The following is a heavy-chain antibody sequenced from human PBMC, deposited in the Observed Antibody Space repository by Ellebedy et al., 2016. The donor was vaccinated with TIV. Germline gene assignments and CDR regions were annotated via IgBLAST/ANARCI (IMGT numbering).Heavy chain of an antibody. CDR1: GFTFSRSA. V-gene: IGHV3-23*01. J-gene: IGHJ4*02. CDR2: VSAGGAST. D-gene: IGHD3-3*01. CDR3: AKGSTIFGPFDN. Sequence: GGSLRLSXAVSGFTFSRSAMSWVRQAPGKGPEWVSSVSAGGASTYYADSVKGRFSISRDNSNNPLYLQMNSLRAEDTALYYCAKGSTIFGPFDNWGQGALVTVSS.